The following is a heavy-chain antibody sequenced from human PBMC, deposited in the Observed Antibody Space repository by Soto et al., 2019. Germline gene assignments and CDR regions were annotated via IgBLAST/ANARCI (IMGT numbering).Heavy chain of an antibody. Sequence: QVQLVQSGAEVRKPGASVKVSCKASGYTFTSYGISWVRQAPGQGLEWMGWISAYNGNTNYAQKLQGRVTMTTDTSTSTAYMELRSLRSDDTAVYYCARVRTPYDFWSGYYTLDSWGQGTLVTVSS. J-gene: IGHJ4*02. CDR2: ISAYNGNT. D-gene: IGHD3-3*01. V-gene: IGHV1-18*01. CDR1: GYTFTSYG. CDR3: ARVRTPYDFWSGYYTLDS.